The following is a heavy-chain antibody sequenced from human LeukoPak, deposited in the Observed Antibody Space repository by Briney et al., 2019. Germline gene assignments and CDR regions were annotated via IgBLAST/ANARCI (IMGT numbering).Heavy chain of an antibody. J-gene: IGHJ4*02. CDR1: GFTFSSYA. CDR2: ISGSGGGT. CDR3: AKQLGYCSDGSCYFPY. V-gene: IGHV3-23*01. Sequence: GGSLRLSCAASGFTFSSYAMSWVRQAPGKGLEWVSAISGSGGGTYYADSVQGRFTISRDNSKSTLCLQMNSLRAEDTAVYYCAKQLGYCSDGSCYFPYWGQGTLVTVSS. D-gene: IGHD2-15*01.